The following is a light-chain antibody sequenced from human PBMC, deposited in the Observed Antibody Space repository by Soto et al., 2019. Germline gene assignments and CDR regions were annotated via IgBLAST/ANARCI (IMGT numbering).Light chain of an antibody. V-gene: IGLV2-8*01. CDR1: SSDVGGYNY. J-gene: IGLJ2*01. CDR3: SSYGGSKNLV. CDR2: EVS. Sequence: QSALTQPPSASGSPGQSVTISCSGTSSDVGGYNYVSWYQHHPGNAPKLMIYEVSKRPSGVPDRFSGSKSGNTASLTVSGLQAEDEADYYCSSYGGSKNLVFGGGTKLTVL.